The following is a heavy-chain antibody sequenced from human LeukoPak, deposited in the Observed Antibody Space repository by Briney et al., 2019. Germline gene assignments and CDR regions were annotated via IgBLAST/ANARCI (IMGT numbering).Heavy chain of an antibody. CDR1: GGSISSYY. J-gene: IGHJ4*02. D-gene: IGHD5-12*01. CDR3: ARQKGSGYDRYFDY. V-gene: IGHV4-4*07. Sequence: PSETLSLTCTVYGGSISSYYWSWIRQPAGKGLEWIGRIYTSGSTNYNPSLKSRVTMSVDTSKNQFSLKLSSVTAADTAVYYCARQKGSGYDRYFDYWGQGTLVTVSS. CDR2: IYTSGST.